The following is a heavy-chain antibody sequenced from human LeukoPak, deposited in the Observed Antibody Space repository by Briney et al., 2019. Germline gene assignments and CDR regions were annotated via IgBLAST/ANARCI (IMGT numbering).Heavy chain of an antibody. D-gene: IGHD7-27*01. J-gene: IGHJ6*04. CDR2: IGGSGGST. CDR3: AKDLGLYYYYGMDV. V-gene: IGHV3-23*01. CDR1: GFTFSSNA. Sequence: GGSLRLSCAGSGFTFSSNAMSWVRQAPGKGLEWVSAIGGSGGSTYYADSVKGRFTTSRDNSKNTLYLQMNSWRAEDTAVYYCAKDLGLYYYYGMDVWGKGKTVTVSS.